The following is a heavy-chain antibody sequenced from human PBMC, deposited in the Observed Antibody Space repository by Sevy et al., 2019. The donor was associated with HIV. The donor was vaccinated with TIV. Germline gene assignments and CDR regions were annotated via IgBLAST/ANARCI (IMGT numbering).Heavy chain of an antibody. CDR3: ARDRIFAVGFNGMDV. CDR2: IHYSGNT. Sequence: SETLSLTCTVSGGSVSSGGHYWDWVRQPPGKGLEWIGYIHYSGNTNYNPSLKSRVTTSVDTSKEQFSLKLSSVTAADTAVYYCARDRIFAVGFNGMDVWGQGTTVTVSS. D-gene: IGHD3-3*02. CDR1: GGSVSSGGHY. J-gene: IGHJ6*02. V-gene: IGHV4-61*08.